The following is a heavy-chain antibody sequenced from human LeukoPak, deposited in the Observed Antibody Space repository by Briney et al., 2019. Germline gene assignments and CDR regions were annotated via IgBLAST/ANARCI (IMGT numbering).Heavy chain of an antibody. CDR2: INWNGGST. CDR3: ARVVTIVGATSAFDI. V-gene: IGHV3-20*04. Sequence: GGSLRLSCAASGFTFDDYGMRWVRQAPGKGLEWVSGINWNGGSTGYADSVKGRFTISRDNAKNSLYLQMNSLRAEDTALYYCARVVTIVGATSAFDIWGQGTMVTVSS. J-gene: IGHJ3*02. D-gene: IGHD1-26*01. CDR1: GFTFDDYG.